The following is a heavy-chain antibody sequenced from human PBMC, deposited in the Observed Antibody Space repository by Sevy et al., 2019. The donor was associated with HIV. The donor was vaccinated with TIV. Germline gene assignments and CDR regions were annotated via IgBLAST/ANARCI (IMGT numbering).Heavy chain of an antibody. J-gene: IGHJ6*02. CDR2: ISSSSSYI. CDR3: ARAPYYYGSGSYLEYYYGMDV. D-gene: IGHD3-10*01. CDR1: GFTFSSYS. V-gene: IGHV3-21*01. Sequence: GGSLRLSCAASGFTFSSYSMNWVRQAPGKGLEWVSSISSSSSYIYYADSVKGRFTISRDNAKNSLYLQMNSLRAEDTAVYYCARAPYYYGSGSYLEYYYGMDVWGQRTTVTVSS.